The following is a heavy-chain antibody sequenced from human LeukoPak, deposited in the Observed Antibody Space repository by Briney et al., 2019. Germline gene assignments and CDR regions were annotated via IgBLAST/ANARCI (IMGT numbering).Heavy chain of an antibody. V-gene: IGHV1-2*02. CDR3: ARGDYDSSGYYPLYWYFDL. Sequence: ASVKVSCKASGYTFTNYLIYWVRQTPRQGLEWMGWTNPNSGGTVSAQKFQGRVTMTRDTSISTAYMELSRLRSDDTAVYYCARGDYDSSGYYPLYWYFDLWGRGTLVTVSS. J-gene: IGHJ2*01. D-gene: IGHD3-22*01. CDR2: TNPNSGGT. CDR1: GYTFTNYL.